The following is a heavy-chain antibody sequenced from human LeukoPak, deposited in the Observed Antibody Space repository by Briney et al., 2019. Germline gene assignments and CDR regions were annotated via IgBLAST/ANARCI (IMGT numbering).Heavy chain of an antibody. CDR3: ARHLNAFDI. V-gene: IGHV4-38-2*02. Sequence: SETLSLTCTVSGYSISSGYYWGWIRQPPGKGLEWIGSIYHSGSTYYNPSLKSRVTISVDTSKNQFSLKLGSVTAADTAVYYCARHLNAFDIWGQGTMVTVSS. CDR1: GYSISSGYY. CDR2: IYHSGST. J-gene: IGHJ3*02.